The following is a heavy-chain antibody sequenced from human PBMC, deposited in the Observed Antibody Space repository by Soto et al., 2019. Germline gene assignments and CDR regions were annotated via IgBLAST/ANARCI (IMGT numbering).Heavy chain of an antibody. CDR2: VNPSDSYT. J-gene: IGHJ4*02. CDR3: ARQIYDSDTGPNFQYYFDS. V-gene: IGHV5-10-1*01. Sequence: PGESLKISCKASGSTFTNYWITWVRQMPGKGLEWMGRVNPSDSYTNYSPSFRGHVTISVTKSITTVFLQWSSLRASDTAMYYCARQIYDSDTGPNFQYYFDSWGQGTPVTVSS. CDR1: GSTFTNYW. D-gene: IGHD3-22*01.